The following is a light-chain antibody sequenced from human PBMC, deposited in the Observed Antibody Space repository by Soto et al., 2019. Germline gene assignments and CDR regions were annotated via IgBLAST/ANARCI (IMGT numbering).Light chain of an antibody. J-gene: IGKJ1*01. V-gene: IGKV1-5*03. CDR3: QQYNPYSPWT. Sequence: DIQMTQSPSTLSASVGDRVTITCRASQSITGWLAWFQQKPGKAPKLLISKASSLESGVPSRFSGSGSGTEFTLTNSSLQPDDFATYYCQQYNPYSPWTFGQGTKVEI. CDR2: KAS. CDR1: QSITGW.